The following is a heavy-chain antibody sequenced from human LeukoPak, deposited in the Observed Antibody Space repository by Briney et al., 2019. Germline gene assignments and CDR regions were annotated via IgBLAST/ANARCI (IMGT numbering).Heavy chain of an antibody. J-gene: IGHJ4*02. CDR1: GFTFSNYA. CDR3: AKGSDYYGSVTSKKTD. V-gene: IGHV3-23*01. CDR2: ISGGSGNI. Sequence: GGSLRLSCSVYGFTFSNYAMPWVRQAPGKGLEWVSLISGGSGNIYYVDSVKGRFTISRDNSKNTLYVQMTSLRAEDTAIYYCAKGSDYYGSVTSKKTDWGQGTLVTVSS. D-gene: IGHD3-10*01.